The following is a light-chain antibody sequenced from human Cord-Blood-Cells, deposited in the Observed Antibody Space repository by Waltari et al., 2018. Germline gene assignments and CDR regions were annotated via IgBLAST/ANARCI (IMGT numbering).Light chain of an antibody. V-gene: IGKV1-39*01. J-gene: IGKJ2*01. CDR3: QQIYITPDT. CDR1: QSISSY. Sequence: DIHITQSPSSLSASVGERAPIICRASQSISSYLNWYQQKPGKAPKLLIYVASSLKSGAPSSFSGRGLGTDFILTISSLQPEDFAPYYVQQIYITPDTSGQGTK. CDR2: VAS.